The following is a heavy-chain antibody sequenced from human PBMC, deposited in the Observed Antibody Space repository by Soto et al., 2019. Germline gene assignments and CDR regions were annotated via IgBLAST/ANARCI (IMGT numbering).Heavy chain of an antibody. CDR1: GLSITDSEMG. CDR3: ARRHLAVAVSPWFDP. V-gene: IGHV2-26*01. J-gene: IGHJ5*02. Sequence: QVTLKESGPVLVKPTEPLTLRCTVSGLSITDSEMGVSWIRQPPGQPLEWLVYIASSGEKSYRTFLKSRLAISKDTSKSQIVLTMTNMDPADTATYYCARRHLAVAVSPWFDPCGQGIPVTVSS. D-gene: IGHD6-19*01. CDR2: IASSGEK.